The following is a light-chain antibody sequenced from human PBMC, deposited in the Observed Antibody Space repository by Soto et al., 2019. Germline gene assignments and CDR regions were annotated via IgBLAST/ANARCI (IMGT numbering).Light chain of an antibody. CDR2: AAY. V-gene: IGKV1-39*01. CDR1: QSISNY. J-gene: IGKJ1*01. CDR3: QLRYSSHPSWP. Sequence: DIQMTQSPSSLSASVGDRVTITCRASQSISNYLNWYQQKPGKAPNLLIYAAYNLQSGVPSRFSGSGSEPASALTITSHQPEDFATYFCQLRYSSHPSWPVGQVTKVDIX.